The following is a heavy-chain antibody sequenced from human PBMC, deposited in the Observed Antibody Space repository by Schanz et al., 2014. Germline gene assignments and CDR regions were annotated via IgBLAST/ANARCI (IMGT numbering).Heavy chain of an antibody. CDR2: IRSSSTPI. Sequence: EVQLLESGGGLVQPGGSLRLSCAASGFTFSSYAMSWVRQAPGKGLEWVSYIRSSSTPIYYADSVKGRFTISRDNAENTLFLQMNSLRAEDTAVYYCARKVVATIGGYYDNWGQGTPVTVSS. CDR1: GFTFSSYA. J-gene: IGHJ4*02. V-gene: IGHV3-48*01. D-gene: IGHD5-12*01. CDR3: ARKVVATIGGYYDN.